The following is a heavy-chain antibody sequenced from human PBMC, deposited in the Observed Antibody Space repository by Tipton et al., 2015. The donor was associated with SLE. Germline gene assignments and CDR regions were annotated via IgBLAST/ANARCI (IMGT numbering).Heavy chain of an antibody. CDR2: IYYSGST. CDR1: GGSFSDYY. CDR3: ARAEGSWDAFDI. J-gene: IGHJ3*02. V-gene: IGHV4-34*01. Sequence: TLSLTCAVYGGSFSDYYWSWIRQPPGKGLEWIGSIYYSGSTYYNPSLKSRVTISVDTSKNQFSLKLSSVTAADTAVYYCARAEGSWDAFDIWGQGTMVTVSS. D-gene: IGHD2-15*01.